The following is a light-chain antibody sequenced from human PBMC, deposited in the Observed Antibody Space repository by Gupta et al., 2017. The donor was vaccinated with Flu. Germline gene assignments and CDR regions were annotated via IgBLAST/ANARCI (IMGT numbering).Light chain of an antibody. CDR3: QQRSNWPPWT. CDR1: QSVSSY. Sequence: EIVLTQSPATLSLSPGERATLSCRASQSVSSYLAWYQKPGQAPRLLIYDASNRATGIPARFSGSGSGTDFTLTISSLEPEDFAVYYCQQRSNWPPWTFGQGTKVEIK. J-gene: IGKJ1*01. CDR2: DAS. V-gene: IGKV3-11*01.